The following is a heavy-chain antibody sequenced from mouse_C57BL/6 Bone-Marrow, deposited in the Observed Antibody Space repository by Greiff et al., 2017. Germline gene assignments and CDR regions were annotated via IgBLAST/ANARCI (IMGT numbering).Heavy chain of an antibody. CDR2: IHPNSGST. Sequence: QVQLQQPGAELVKPGASVKLSCKASGYTFTSYWMHWVKQRPGQGLEWIGMIHPNSGSTNYNEKFKSKATLTVDKSSSTAYMQLSSLTSEDSAVYDCASPIYYGNWFLFDYWGQGTTLTVSS. J-gene: IGHJ2*01. V-gene: IGHV1-64*01. CDR1: GYTFTSYW. CDR3: ASPIYYGNWFLFDY. D-gene: IGHD2-1*01.